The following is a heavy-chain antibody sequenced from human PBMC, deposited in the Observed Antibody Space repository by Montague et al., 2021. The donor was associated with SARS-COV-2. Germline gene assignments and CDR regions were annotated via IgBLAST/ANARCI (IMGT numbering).Heavy chain of an antibody. CDR1: GFTFSSYW. Sequence: SLRLSCAASGFTFSSYWMHWVRQAPGKGLVWVSRINSDGSSTSYADSVKGRFTISRDNAKNTLNLQMNSLRAEDTAVYYCASDMTTAYYYYYGMDVWGQGTTVTVSS. D-gene: IGHD4-11*01. V-gene: IGHV3-74*01. J-gene: IGHJ6*02. CDR3: ASDMTTAYYYYYGMDV. CDR2: INSDGSST.